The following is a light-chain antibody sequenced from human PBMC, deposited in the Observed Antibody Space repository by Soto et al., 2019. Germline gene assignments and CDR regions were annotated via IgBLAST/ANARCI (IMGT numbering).Light chain of an antibody. Sequence: DIQMTQSPSSLSASVGDRVTISCRASQSISNYLNWYQQKPGTAPKLLIYRASSVKSGVPPRFSGSGSGRDFTLTISRLRPEDIATYFCQHSYSSPPWTFGQGTKVEVK. CDR3: QHSYSSPPWT. CDR2: RAS. V-gene: IGKV1-39*01. J-gene: IGKJ1*01. CDR1: QSISNY.